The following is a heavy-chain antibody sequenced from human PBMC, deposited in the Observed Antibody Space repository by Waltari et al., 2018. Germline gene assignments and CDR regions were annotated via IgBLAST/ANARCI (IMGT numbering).Heavy chain of an antibody. D-gene: IGHD4-17*01. Sequence: EVQLVESGGGLVKPGGSLRLSCAASGFTFSNAWMSWVRQAPGKGLEWVGRIKRKTDGGTTDYAAPVKGRFTISRDDSKNTLYLQMNSLKTEDTAVYYCTTDRNYGFDYWGQGTLVTVSS. CDR1: GFTFSNAW. CDR3: TTDRNYGFDY. CDR2: IKRKTDGGTT. J-gene: IGHJ4*02. V-gene: IGHV3-15*01.